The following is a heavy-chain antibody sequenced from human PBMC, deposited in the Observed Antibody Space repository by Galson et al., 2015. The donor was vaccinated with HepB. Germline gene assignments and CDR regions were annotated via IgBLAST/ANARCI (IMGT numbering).Heavy chain of an antibody. CDR1: GFTFSSYA. V-gene: IGHV3-23*01. D-gene: IGHD3-10*01. Sequence: SLRLSCAASGFTFSSYAMSWVRQAPGKGLEWVSAISGSGGSTYYADSVKGRFTISRDNSKNTLYLQMNSLRAEDTAVYYCAKDFPSITMARGVIGYFDYWGQGTLVTVSS. CDR2: ISGSGGST. CDR3: AKDFPSITMARGVIGYFDY. J-gene: IGHJ4*02.